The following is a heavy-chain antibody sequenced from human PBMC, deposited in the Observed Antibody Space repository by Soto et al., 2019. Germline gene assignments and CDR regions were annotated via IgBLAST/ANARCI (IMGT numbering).Heavy chain of an antibody. J-gene: IGHJ3*02. CDR1: GFTFNIYA. CDR2: ISESGGST. Sequence: EVQLLESGGGLVQPGGSLRLSCAASGFTFNIYAMSWVRQAPGKGLEWVSTISESGGSTYYADSVKGRFTISRDNSKNTLYLQMNSLRAEDTAVYYCAKDACSGGSCPDAFDIWGQGTMVTVSS. D-gene: IGHD2-15*01. V-gene: IGHV3-23*01. CDR3: AKDACSGGSCPDAFDI.